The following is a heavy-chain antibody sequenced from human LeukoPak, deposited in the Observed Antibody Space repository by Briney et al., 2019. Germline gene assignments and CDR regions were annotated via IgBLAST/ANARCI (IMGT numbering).Heavy chain of an antibody. D-gene: IGHD3-3*02. Sequence: PGGSLRLSCVTSGFTFSRYSMRWVRQAPGKGLEWVSSIYFTGNYISYADSVKGRFTISRDNAKNSLYLQMNSPRAEDTAVYYCAREFSTVGNFDYWGQGTLVAVSS. V-gene: IGHV3-21*01. J-gene: IGHJ4*02. CDR2: IYFTGNYI. CDR1: GFTFSRYS. CDR3: AREFSTVGNFDY.